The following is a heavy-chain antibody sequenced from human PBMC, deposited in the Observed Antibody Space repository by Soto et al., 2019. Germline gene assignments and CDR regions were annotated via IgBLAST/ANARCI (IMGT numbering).Heavy chain of an antibody. CDR2: IGGSGGST. V-gene: IGHV3-23*01. CDR1: GFTFGTYA. Sequence: EVQLLESGGGLVQPGGSLRLSCAASGFTFGTYAMSWVRQAPGKGLEWVSGIGGSGGSTYYADSVKGRFTISRDNSKNTLYLQMNSLRAEDAALYYCAKIAAVAGTFVNYYYGMDVWGRGTSVTVSS. J-gene: IGHJ6*01. CDR3: AKIAAVAGTFVNYYYGMDV. D-gene: IGHD6-19*01.